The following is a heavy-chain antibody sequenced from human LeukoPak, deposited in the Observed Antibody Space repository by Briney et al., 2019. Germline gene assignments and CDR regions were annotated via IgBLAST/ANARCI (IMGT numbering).Heavy chain of an antibody. CDR2: IWYDGSNK. D-gene: IGHD3-10*01. J-gene: IGHJ3*02. V-gene: IGHV3-33*01. CDR3: ARAAAFGSGSYSRDAVDI. Sequence: QSGRSLRLASAVSGFTVGSYGMRWVRQAPGKGLEWVAVIWYDGSNKYYADSVRGRFNISRDNSKNTLYLKMNSLRAEDTAVYYCARAAAFGSGSYSRDAVDIWGQGTVVTVSA. CDR1: GFTVGSYG.